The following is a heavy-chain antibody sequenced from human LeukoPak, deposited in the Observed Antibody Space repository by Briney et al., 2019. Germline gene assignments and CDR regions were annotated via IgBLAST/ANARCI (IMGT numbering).Heavy chain of an antibody. CDR1: GGSFSGYY. CDR2: INHSGST. V-gene: IGHV4-34*01. D-gene: IGHD2-15*01. Sequence: PSETLSLTCAVYGGSFSGYYWSWIRQPPGKGLEWIGEINHSGSTNYNPSLKSRVTISVDTSKNQFSLKLSSVTAADTAVYYCARDGRGYCSGGSCYHYYGMDVWGKGTTVTVSS. J-gene: IGHJ6*04. CDR3: ARDGRGYCSGGSCYHYYGMDV.